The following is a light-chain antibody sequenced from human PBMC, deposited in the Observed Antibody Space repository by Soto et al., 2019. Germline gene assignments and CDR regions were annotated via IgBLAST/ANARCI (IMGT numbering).Light chain of an antibody. CDR2: WAS. V-gene: IGKV4-1*01. CDR3: YQYFSTPLT. Sequence: DFVMTQSPDSLAVSLGGRATIDCKSSQCFLYSSNNKSHLAWYNQKPGQPPKLVIYWASTRESGVPDRFSGGGSGTDFTLTISSLQAEDVAVYYCYQYFSTPLTFGGGTKV. J-gene: IGKJ4*01. CDR1: QCFLYSSNNKSH.